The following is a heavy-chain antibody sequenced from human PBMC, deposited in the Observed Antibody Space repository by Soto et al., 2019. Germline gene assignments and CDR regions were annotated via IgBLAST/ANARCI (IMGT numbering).Heavy chain of an antibody. J-gene: IGHJ2*01. CDR1: CGSFRGFS. CDR2: INHSGSS. Sequence: QVPLQQWGAGLLKPSATLSLTCAVNCGSFRGFSWTWIRKPPGQGLEWIGEINHSGSSHYNPPLKSRVTMSLDTPTNQFSLSLKSVPASDTAVSYWARMVGPWYFALSGPGTLVTVSS. CDR3: ARMVGPWYFAL. V-gene: IGHV4-34*01. D-gene: IGHD2-15*01.